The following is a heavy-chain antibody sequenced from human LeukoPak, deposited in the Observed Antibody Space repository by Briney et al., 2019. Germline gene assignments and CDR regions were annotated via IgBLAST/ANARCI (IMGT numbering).Heavy chain of an antibody. V-gene: IGHV1-69*06. Sequence: SVKVSCKASGGTFSSYAISWVRQAPGQGLEWMGGIIPIFGTANYAQKFQGRVTITADKSTSTAYMELSSLRSEDTAVYYCARVPLGGSGWYYFDYWGQGTLVTVSS. CDR3: ARVPLGGSGWYYFDY. J-gene: IGHJ4*02. D-gene: IGHD6-19*01. CDR2: IIPIFGTA. CDR1: GGTFSSYA.